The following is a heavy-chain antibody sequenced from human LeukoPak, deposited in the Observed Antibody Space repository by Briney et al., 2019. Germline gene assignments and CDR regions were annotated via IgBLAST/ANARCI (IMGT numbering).Heavy chain of an antibody. Sequence: SETLSPTCTVSGGSISSSSYYWGWIRQPPGKGLEWIGSIYYSESTYYNPSLKSRVTISVDTSKNQFSLKLSSVTAADTAVYYCATSRRYSSSWYLTWFDPWGQGTLVTVSS. D-gene: IGHD6-13*01. CDR1: GGSISSSSYY. CDR3: ATSRRYSSSWYLTWFDP. V-gene: IGHV4-39*01. J-gene: IGHJ5*02. CDR2: IYYSEST.